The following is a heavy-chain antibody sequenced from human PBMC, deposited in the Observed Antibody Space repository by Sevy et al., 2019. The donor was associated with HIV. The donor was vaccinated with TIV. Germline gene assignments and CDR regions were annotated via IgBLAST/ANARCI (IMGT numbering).Heavy chain of an antibody. D-gene: IGHD1-1*01. CDR1: GGSISSYF. V-gene: IGHV4-59*01. Sequence: SETLSLTCSVSGGSISSYFWTWVRQSPGKGLEWIGNIYFTGNTDYSPSLKSRVTLSLDTSKSQFALTLKSVTAPDTAIYFCARDPTTRPRVLDYYGQPTLISVSS. CDR2: IYFTGNT. CDR3: ARDPTTRPRVLDY. J-gene: IGHJ4*02.